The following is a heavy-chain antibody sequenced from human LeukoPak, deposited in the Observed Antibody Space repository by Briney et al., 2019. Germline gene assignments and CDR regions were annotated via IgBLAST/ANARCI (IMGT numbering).Heavy chain of an antibody. CDR3: ARDAWGSYRQHDY. Sequence: GGSLRLSCAASGFTFSNYWMNWVRQAPGRGLEWVAIIKQDGSEKLYVDSVEGRFTISRDNAKNSLYLQMNSLRAEDTAVYYCARDAWGSYRQHDYWGQGTLVTVSS. V-gene: IGHV3-7*01. CDR1: GFTFSNYW. J-gene: IGHJ4*02. CDR2: IKQDGSEK. D-gene: IGHD3-16*02.